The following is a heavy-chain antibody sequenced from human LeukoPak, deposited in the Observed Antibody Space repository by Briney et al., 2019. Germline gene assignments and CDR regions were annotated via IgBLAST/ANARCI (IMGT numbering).Heavy chain of an antibody. CDR1: GFTFSSYG. V-gene: IGHV3-48*01. Sequence: GGSLRLSCAASGFTFSSYGMNWVRQAPGKGLEWVSYISSSSSTIYYADSVKGRFTISRDNAKNSLYLQMNSLRAEDTAVYYCARLGYYYYYMDVWGKGTTVTISS. D-gene: IGHD7-27*01. CDR3: ARLGYYYYYMDV. J-gene: IGHJ6*03. CDR2: ISSSSSTI.